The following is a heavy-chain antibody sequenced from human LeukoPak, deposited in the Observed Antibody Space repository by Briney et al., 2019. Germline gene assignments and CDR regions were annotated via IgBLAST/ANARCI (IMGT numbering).Heavy chain of an antibody. V-gene: IGHV3-30-3*01. J-gene: IGHJ4*02. Sequence: PGRSLGLSCAASGFTFSSYAMHWVRQAPGKGLEWVAVISYDGSNKYYADSVKGRFTISRDNSKNTLYLQMNSLRAEDTAVYYCARGQVLRFLEWLYYFDYWGQGTLVTVSS. CDR1: GFTFSSYA. CDR3: ARGQVLRFLEWLYYFDY. CDR2: ISYDGSNK. D-gene: IGHD3-3*01.